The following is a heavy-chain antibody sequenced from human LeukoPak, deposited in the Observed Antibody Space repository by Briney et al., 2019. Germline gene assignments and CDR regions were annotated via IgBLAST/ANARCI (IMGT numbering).Heavy chain of an antibody. V-gene: IGHV3-23*01. CDR2: ISGSGGST. D-gene: IGHD6-13*01. J-gene: IGHJ4*02. CDR3: AKDTRRIAAAGLDY. Sequence: GGSLRLSCVGSGFTFNRYGIHWVRQAPGKGLEWVSAISGSGGSTYYADSVKGRFTISRDNSKNTLYLQMNSLRAEDTAVYYCAKDTRRIAAAGLDYWGQGTLVTVSS. CDR1: GFTFNRYG.